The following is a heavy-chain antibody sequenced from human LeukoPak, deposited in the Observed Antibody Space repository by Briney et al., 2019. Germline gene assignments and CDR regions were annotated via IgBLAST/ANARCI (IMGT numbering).Heavy chain of an antibody. D-gene: IGHD3-9*01. CDR1: GGSISSYY. J-gene: IGHJ5*02. CDR3: ARGDIYDWFDP. V-gene: IGHV4-59*12. Sequence: PSETLSLTCTVSGGSISSYYWSWIRQPPGKGLEWIGYIYHSGSTYYNPSLKSRVTISVDRSKNQFSLKLSSVTAADTAVYYCARGDIYDWFDPWGQGTLVTVSS. CDR2: IYHSGST.